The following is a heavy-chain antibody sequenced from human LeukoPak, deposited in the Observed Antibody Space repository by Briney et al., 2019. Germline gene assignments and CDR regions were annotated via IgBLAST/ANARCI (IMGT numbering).Heavy chain of an antibody. V-gene: IGHV4-34*01. D-gene: IGHD6-13*01. CDR2: INHRGST. J-gene: IGHJ4*02. Sequence: ETLSLTCAVYGGSFSGYYWSWIRQPPGKGLEWIGEINHRGSTNYNPSLKSRVTISVDTSKNQFSLKLSSVTAADTAVFYCARGRRDSSSWYFDNWGQGTLVTVSS. CDR3: ARGRRDSSSWYFDN. CDR1: GGSFSGYY.